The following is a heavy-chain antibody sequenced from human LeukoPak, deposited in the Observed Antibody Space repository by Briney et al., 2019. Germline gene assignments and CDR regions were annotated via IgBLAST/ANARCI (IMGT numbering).Heavy chain of an antibody. Sequence: PGGSLRLSCAASGFTFTRFAMYWVRQAPGKGLEFVSAISSNGDRTYYARSVKGRFTISRDNAKNTVDLQMGSLRPEDMGVYFCARMDDYTNYYSDYWGQGTMVTVSS. CDR2: ISSNGDRT. CDR1: GFTFTRFA. CDR3: ARMDDYTNYYSDY. D-gene: IGHD4-11*01. V-gene: IGHV3-64*01. J-gene: IGHJ4*02.